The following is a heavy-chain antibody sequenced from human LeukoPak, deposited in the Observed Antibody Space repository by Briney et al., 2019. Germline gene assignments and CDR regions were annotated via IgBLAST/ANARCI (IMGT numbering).Heavy chain of an antibody. CDR3: ATDQRYYDFWSGYYGREV. CDR1: GFTFSSYS. J-gene: IGHJ6*02. CDR2: ISSSRSTI. V-gene: IGHV3-48*01. D-gene: IGHD3-3*01. Sequence: GGSLRLSCAASGFTFSSYSMTWVRQAPGKGLEWVSYISSSRSTIYYADPVKGRFTISRDNAKNSLYLQMNSLRGEDTAVYYCATDQRYYDFWSGYYGREVWAQGTTVTVSS.